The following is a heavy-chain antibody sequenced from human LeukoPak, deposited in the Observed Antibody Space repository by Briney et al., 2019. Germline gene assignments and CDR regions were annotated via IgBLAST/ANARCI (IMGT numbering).Heavy chain of an antibody. Sequence: KPSETLSLTCTVSGGSISSYYWSWIRQPPGKGLEWIAYIFDSGDTRYNPSLKSRVTISVDTSKNQFSLKLNSVTAADTAVYYCARHPLRGGFDYWGQGTLVTVSS. CDR2: IFDSGDT. J-gene: IGHJ4*02. V-gene: IGHV4-59*08. CDR1: GGSISSYY. CDR3: ARHPLRGGFDY.